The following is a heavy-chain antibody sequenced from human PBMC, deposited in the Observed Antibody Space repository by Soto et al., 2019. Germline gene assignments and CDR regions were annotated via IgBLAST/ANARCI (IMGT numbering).Heavy chain of an antibody. D-gene: IGHD4-17*01. CDR1: GYTFAAFF. J-gene: IGHJ4*02. Sequence: QVQLVQSGAEVKKPGASVKVSCKTSGYTFAAFFIHWIRQAPGQGLEWMGWINPTSGATVSAQKFQDRVTMTRDTSISTAYMELRGLKSDDTAVYYCTRDPDSGDYWGYFFDYWGQGTPVSVSP. CDR2: INPTSGAT. V-gene: IGHV1-2*02. CDR3: TRDPDSGDYWGYFFDY.